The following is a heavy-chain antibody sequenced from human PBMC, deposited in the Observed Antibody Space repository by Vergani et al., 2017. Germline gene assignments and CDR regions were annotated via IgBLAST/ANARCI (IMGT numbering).Heavy chain of an antibody. CDR1: GFTFNQYG. J-gene: IGHJ4*01. V-gene: IGHV3-33*01. CDR2: TWYDGNNK. Sequence: QVQLVESGGGVVPPGRSLRLSCASSGFTFNQYGMHWVRQAPGKGLEWVAVTWYDGNNKQYADSVKGRFTISRDNSKSTMYLQMNSLRDEDTGVYYCARDVRLLYSRVELWGQGTPVTVSS. CDR3: ARDVRLLYSRVEL. D-gene: IGHD5-12*01.